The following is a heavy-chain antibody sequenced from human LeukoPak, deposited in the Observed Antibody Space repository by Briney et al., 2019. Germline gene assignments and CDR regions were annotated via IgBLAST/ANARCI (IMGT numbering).Heavy chain of an antibody. D-gene: IGHD6-19*01. CDR3: ARDKGESSGWYVHWFDP. V-gene: IGHV1-18*01. CDR2: ISAYNGNT. Sequence: ASVKVSCKASGYTFTSYGISWVRQAPGQGLEWMGWISAYNGNTNYAQKLQGRVTMTTDTSTSTAYMELRGLRSDDTAVYYCARDKGESSGWYVHWFDPWGQGTLVTVSS. J-gene: IGHJ5*02. CDR1: GYTFTSYG.